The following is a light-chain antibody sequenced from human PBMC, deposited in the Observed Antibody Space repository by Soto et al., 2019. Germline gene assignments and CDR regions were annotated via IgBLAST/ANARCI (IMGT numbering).Light chain of an antibody. V-gene: IGKV1-27*01. CDR1: QGISNY. CDR3: QKYDGAPWT. Sequence: DIQMTQSPSSLSASVGDRVTITCRASQGISNYLAWYQQKPGKGPKLLIYAASTLQSGVPSRVSGGGSGADFTLTSSGLQPEDVANYYCQKYDGAPWTFGQGTKVEIE. J-gene: IGKJ1*01. CDR2: AAS.